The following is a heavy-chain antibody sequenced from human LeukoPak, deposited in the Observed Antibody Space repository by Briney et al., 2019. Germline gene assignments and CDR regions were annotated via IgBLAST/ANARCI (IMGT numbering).Heavy chain of an antibody. CDR1: GYSFTSYW. CDR2: IYPGDSDT. D-gene: IGHD2-2*01. CDR3: ARQGCSSTSCYVGDYYFDY. V-gene: IGHV5-51*01. Sequence: GESLKISCKGSGYSFTSYWIGWVRQMPGKGLEWMGIIYPGDSDTRYSPSFQGQVPISADKSISTAYLQWSSLKASDTAMYYCARQGCSSTSCYVGDYYFDYWGQGTLVTVSS. J-gene: IGHJ4*02.